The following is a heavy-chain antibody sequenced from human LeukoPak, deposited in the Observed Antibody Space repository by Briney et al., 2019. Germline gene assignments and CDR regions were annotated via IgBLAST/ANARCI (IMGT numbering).Heavy chain of an antibody. V-gene: IGHV1-18*04. CDR3: ARGLGGSGSYFLTFDY. J-gene: IGHJ4*02. D-gene: IGHD1-26*01. CDR1: GYTFTDYY. Sequence: GASVKVSCKASGYTFTDYYMHWVRQAPGQGLEWVGWISAYNGNTKYAQKVQGRVTMTTDTSTSTAYMELRSLRSDDTAVYYCARGLGGSGSYFLTFDYWGQGTLVTVSS. CDR2: ISAYNGNT.